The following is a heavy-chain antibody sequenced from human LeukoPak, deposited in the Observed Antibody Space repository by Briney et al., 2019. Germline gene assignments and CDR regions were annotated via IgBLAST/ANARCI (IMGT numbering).Heavy chain of an antibody. V-gene: IGHV3-30*18. CDR2: ISYDGSNK. J-gene: IGHJ4*02. CDR3: AKEYYDSSGYYYGIDY. Sequence: PGRSLRLSCAASGFTFSSYGMHWVRQAPGKGLEWVAVISYDGSNKYYADSVKGRFTISRDNSKNTLYLQMNSLRAEDTAVYYCAKEYYDSSGYYYGIDYWGQGTLVTVSS. D-gene: IGHD3-22*01. CDR1: GFTFSSYG.